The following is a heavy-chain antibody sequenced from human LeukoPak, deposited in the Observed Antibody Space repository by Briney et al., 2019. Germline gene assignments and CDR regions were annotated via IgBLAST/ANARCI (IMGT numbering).Heavy chain of an antibody. Sequence: SETLSLTCTVSGGSISSHYWSWIRQPPGKGLEWIGYIYYSATTNYNPSLKSRVTISVDTSKNQFPLKLSSVTAADTAVYYCARGVYIAAAQYGYWGQGTLVTVSS. J-gene: IGHJ4*02. V-gene: IGHV4-59*11. D-gene: IGHD6-13*01. CDR1: GGSISSHY. CDR2: IYYSATT. CDR3: ARGVYIAAAQYGY.